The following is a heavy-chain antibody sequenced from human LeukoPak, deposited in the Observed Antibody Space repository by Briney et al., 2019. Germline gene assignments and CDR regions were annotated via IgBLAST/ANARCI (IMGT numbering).Heavy chain of an antibody. CDR2: IWYDGSNE. Sequence: PGGSLRLSCAASGFTFSNYGMHWVRQAPGKGLERVAMIWYDGSNEFYADSVKGRFTISRDNSKNTLYLQMNSLRAEDTAVYYCARTTIHRSSNFDYWGQGTLVTVSS. V-gene: IGHV3-33*01. CDR3: ARTTIHRSSNFDY. J-gene: IGHJ4*02. D-gene: IGHD1-1*01. CDR1: GFTFSNYG.